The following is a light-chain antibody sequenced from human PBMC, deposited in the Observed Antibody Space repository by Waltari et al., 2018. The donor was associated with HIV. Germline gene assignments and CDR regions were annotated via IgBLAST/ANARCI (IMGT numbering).Light chain of an antibody. Sequence: SSELTQDPAVSVALGQTVRITCQGDSLRYYLASWYQQKPGQAPVLVIYGENNRPSGIPDRFSGSTSGNTASLTITGAQAEDEADYYCNSRDTSGNYPFGGGTKLTVL. CDR2: GEN. V-gene: IGLV3-19*01. CDR1: SLRYYL. J-gene: IGLJ2*01. CDR3: NSRDTSGNYP.